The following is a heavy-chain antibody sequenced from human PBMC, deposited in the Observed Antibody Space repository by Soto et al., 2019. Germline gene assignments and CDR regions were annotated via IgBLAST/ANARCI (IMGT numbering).Heavy chain of an antibody. V-gene: IGHV3-53*01. J-gene: IGHJ6*02. CDR1: GFTVGSNY. CDR2: IYSASST. D-gene: IGHD3-3*01. CDR3: ARGTIFGVANS. Sequence: EVQLVESGGGLIQPGGSLRLSCAASGFTVGSNYMSWVRQAPGKGLEWVSVIYSASSTYYADSVKGRFTISRDNSKNTLYLQMNSLRAEDTVMYYCARGTIFGVANSWDQGTTVTVSS.